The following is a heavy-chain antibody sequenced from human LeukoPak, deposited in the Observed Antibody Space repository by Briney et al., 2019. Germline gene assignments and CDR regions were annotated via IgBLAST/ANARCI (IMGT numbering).Heavy chain of an antibody. CDR1: GGSISSSSYY. CDR3: ARLTFGNDAFDI. CDR2: IYYSGST. J-gene: IGHJ3*02. D-gene: IGHD3-16*01. Sequence: PSETLSLTCTVSGGSISSSSYYWGWIRQPPGKGLEWIGTIYYSGSTYYNPSLKSRVTISVDTSKNQFSLKLSSVTAADTAVYYCARLTFGNDAFDIWGQGTMVTVSS. V-gene: IGHV4-39*01.